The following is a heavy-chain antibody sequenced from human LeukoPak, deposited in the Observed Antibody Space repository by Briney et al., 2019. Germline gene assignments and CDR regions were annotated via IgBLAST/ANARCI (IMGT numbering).Heavy chain of an antibody. D-gene: IGHD3-22*01. J-gene: IGHJ4*02. CDR2: MKQDGREK. Sequence: PGGSLRLSCVASGFIFSNYWMSWVRQVPGKGLEWVANMKQDGREKYLVDSVKGRFTISRDNAKNSVYLQMNSLRAEDTAVYYCAKDPLSSGYLDYWGQGTLVTVSS. V-gene: IGHV3-7*01. CDR1: GFIFSNYW. CDR3: AKDPLSSGYLDY.